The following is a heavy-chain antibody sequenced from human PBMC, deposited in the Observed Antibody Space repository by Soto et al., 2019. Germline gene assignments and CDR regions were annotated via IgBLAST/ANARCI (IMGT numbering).Heavy chain of an antibody. CDR2: ISPYNGNT. CDR3: ARDTSNSFDY. V-gene: IGHV1-18*01. CDR1: GFTFNTYF. D-gene: IGHD2-2*01. Sequence: HVQLLQSGGELKKPGASVKVSCNTSGFTFNTYFISWVRQAPGQGLEWMGWISPYNGNTKYGEKFQGRVTMTTDTITRTAYMELRNLRIDDTAVYYCARDTSNSFDYWGQGNLVTVSS. J-gene: IGHJ4*02.